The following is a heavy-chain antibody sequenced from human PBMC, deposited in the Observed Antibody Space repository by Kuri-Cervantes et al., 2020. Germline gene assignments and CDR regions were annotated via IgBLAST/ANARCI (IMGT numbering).Heavy chain of an antibody. V-gene: IGHV3-21*01. CDR1: GFTFSSYA. D-gene: IGHD3-3*02. CDR3: ARGHFWIHYPDY. Sequence: GGSLRLSCAASGFTFSSYAMHWVRQAPGKGLEWVSSISSSSSYIYYADSVKGRFTISRDNAKNSLYLQMNSLRAEDTAVYYCARGHFWIHYPDYWGQGTLVTVSS. CDR2: ISSSSSYI. J-gene: IGHJ4*02.